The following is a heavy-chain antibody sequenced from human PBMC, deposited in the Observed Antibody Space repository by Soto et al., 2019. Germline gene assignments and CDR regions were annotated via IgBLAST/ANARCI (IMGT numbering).Heavy chain of an antibody. V-gene: IGHV3-66*01. CDR2: IYSAGNT. Sequence: GGSLRLSCAASGFTVSTNNMNWVRQAPGKGLEWVSVIYSAGNTYYADSVRGRFTISRDNSKNTLYLQMNSLRAEDTAVYYCARSRTFYYYMDVWGTGTTVTVSS. J-gene: IGHJ6*03. CDR1: GFTVSTNN. CDR3: ARSRTFYYYMDV. D-gene: IGHD3-16*01.